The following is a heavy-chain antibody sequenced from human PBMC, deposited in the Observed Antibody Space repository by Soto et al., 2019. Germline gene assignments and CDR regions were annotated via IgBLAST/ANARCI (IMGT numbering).Heavy chain of an antibody. Sequence: QVQREQWGAGLLKPSETLSLTCAVYGGPSSAYCWSWIRQPPGKGLEWLGHTSHSGATDYNPTNKRRDSISGDTSKNQCSLILTSVTASDTAVYYCASQENSWFYGMDVWGQGTTVTVSS. CDR1: GGPSSAYC. V-gene: IGHV4-34*02. J-gene: IGHJ6*02. CDR2: TSHSGAT. D-gene: IGHD3-10*01. CDR3: ASQENSWFYGMDV.